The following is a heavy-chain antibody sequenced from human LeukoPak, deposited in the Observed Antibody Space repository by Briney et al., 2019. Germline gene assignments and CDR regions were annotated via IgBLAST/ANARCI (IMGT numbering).Heavy chain of an antibody. CDR1: GGSISSYY. CDR3: ARDEGYDTIPDAFDI. CDR2: IYTSGSP. J-gene: IGHJ3*02. Sequence: SETLSLTCTVSGGSISSYYWSWIRQPAGKGLEWIGRIYTSGSPNYNPSLKSRVTMSVDTSKNHFSLKLSSVTAADTAVYYCARDEGYDTIPDAFDIWGQGTMVTVSS. V-gene: IGHV4-4*07. D-gene: IGHD3-22*01.